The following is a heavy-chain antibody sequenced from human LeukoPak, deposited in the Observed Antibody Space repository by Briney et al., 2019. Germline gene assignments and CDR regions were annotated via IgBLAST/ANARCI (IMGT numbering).Heavy chain of an antibody. Sequence: GSLRLSCAASGFTFSSYGMHWVRQAPGKGLEWVAVISYDGSNKYYADSVKGRFTISRDNSKNTLYLQMNSLRAEDTAVYYCAKDHRSRYFDYWGQGTLVTVSS. CDR2: ISYDGSNK. J-gene: IGHJ4*02. V-gene: IGHV3-30*18. CDR1: GFTFSSYG. CDR3: AKDHRSRYFDY.